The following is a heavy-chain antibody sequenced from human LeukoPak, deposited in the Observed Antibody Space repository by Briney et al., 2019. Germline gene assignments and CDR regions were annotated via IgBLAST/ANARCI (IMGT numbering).Heavy chain of an antibody. Sequence: TLSLTCTVSGGSISSGSYYWSWIRQPAGKGLEWIGRIYTSGSTNYNPSLKSRVTISVDTSKNQFSLKLSSVTAADTAVYYCATFCTSTTCPHRRAFDIWGQGTMVTVSS. D-gene: IGHD2-2*01. CDR3: ATFCTSTTCPHRRAFDI. CDR2: IYTSGST. V-gene: IGHV4-61*02. J-gene: IGHJ3*02. CDR1: GGSISSGSYY.